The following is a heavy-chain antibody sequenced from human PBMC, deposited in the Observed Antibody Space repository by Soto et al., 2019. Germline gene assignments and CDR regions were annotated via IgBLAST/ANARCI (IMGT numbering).Heavy chain of an antibody. J-gene: IGHJ2*01. CDR3: ARDGGWIQLWLPRSATYWSFDL. Sequence: PRLSCGASVLTFSTYAMHWVRLAPVKVLEWVAVKSYDGSNKYYADSVKGRVTISRDNSKNTLYLQMHSLRAEDTAVYYCARDGGWIQLWLPRSATYWSFDLWGRGILVAVTS. CDR2: KSYDGSNK. CDR1: VLTFSTYA. V-gene: IGHV3-30-3*01. D-gene: IGHD5-18*01.